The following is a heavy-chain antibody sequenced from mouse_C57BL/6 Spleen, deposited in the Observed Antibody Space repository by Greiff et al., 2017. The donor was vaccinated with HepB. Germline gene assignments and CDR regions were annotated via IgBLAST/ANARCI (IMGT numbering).Heavy chain of an antibody. J-gene: IGHJ2*01. CDR2: ISSGGSYT. Sequence: EVQVVESGGDLVKPGGSLKLSCAASGFTFSSYGMSWVRQTPDKRLEWVATISSGGSYTYYPDSVKGRFTISRDNAKNTLYLQMSSLKSEDTAMYYCASPYYYGSSLGYWGQGTTLTVSS. D-gene: IGHD1-1*01. CDR3: ASPYYYGSSLGY. CDR1: GFTFSSYG. V-gene: IGHV5-6*01.